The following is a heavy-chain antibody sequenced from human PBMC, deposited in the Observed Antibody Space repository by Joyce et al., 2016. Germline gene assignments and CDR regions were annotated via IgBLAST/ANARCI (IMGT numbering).Heavy chain of an antibody. CDR3: ARESRSTSSGRSRWYFDL. V-gene: IGHV1-18*01. J-gene: IGHJ2*01. CDR2: ISYYNGYT. Sequence: QIQLVQSGAEVKKPGTSVKVSCKASGYTFKNYGISWVRQAPGQGLEWVGWISYYNGYTKYAQNLQGRVTVTTVTSTNTVNMELSSLTSDDTAVYFCARESRSTSSGRSRWYFDLWGRGTLVTVSS. CDR1: GYTFKNYG. D-gene: IGHD6-6*01.